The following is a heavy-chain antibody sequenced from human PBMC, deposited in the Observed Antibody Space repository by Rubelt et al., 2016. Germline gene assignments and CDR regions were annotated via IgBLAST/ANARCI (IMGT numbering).Heavy chain of an antibody. J-gene: IGHJ3*01. D-gene: IGHD1-1*01. CDR1: GFTFSTYT. Sequence: VESGGGSVQPGGSLRLSCSGTGFTFSTYTMNWVRQAPGKGLEHISSISPDGSTTNYAESVKGRFVISRDNYKGTWLLQMKRLRSDDTAVYDCVKDRLTGIFRPNDGFYVWGQGTTVTVS. CDR2: ISPDGSTT. V-gene: IGHV3-64D*08. CDR3: VKDRLTGIFRPNDGFYV.